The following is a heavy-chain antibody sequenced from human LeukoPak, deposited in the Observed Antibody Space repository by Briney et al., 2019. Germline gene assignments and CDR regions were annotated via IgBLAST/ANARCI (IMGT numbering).Heavy chain of an antibody. CDR3: ARDSSGWYHWFDP. D-gene: IGHD6-19*01. J-gene: IGHJ5*02. V-gene: IGHV4-59*01. CDR2: VYDSGTT. Sequence: TSETLSLTCTVSGGSISRYYWSWIRQPPGKGLEWFGYVYDSGTTNYNPSLKSRVTISVDTSKNQFSLKLSSVTAADTAVYYCARDSSGWYHWFDPWGQGTLVTVSS. CDR1: GGSISRYY.